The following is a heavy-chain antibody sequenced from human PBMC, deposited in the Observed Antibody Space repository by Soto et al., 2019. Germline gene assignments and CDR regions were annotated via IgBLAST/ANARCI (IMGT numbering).Heavy chain of an antibody. V-gene: IGHV4-59*01. CDR3: ARATSIAVAVGAFDI. D-gene: IGHD6-19*01. CDR1: GGSISRYY. Sequence: QVQLQESGPGLVKPSETLSLTCTVSGGSISRYYWSWIRQPPGKGLEWIGYIYYSGSTNYKPSLKSRVTIAVDTSKNQFSLKLSAVNAADTAVYYCARATSIAVAVGAFDICGQGTMVTVSS. J-gene: IGHJ3*02. CDR2: IYYSGST.